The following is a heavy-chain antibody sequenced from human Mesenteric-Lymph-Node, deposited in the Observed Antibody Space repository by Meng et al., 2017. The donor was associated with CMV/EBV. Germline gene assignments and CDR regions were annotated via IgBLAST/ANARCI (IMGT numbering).Heavy chain of an antibody. CDR2: IYYTGNA. V-gene: IGHV4-39*01. J-gene: IGHJ1*01. CDR1: IRSSKNY. D-gene: IGHD2-15*01. CDR3: VRHAGDCSGGSCLEYFLY. Sequence: IRSSKNYWGWIRQPPGKGLEWIGSIYYTGNAYYNPSLKSRVTISVDTSKNQFSLKLSSVTAADTAVYYCVRHAGDCSGGSCLEYFLYWGQGTLVTVSS.